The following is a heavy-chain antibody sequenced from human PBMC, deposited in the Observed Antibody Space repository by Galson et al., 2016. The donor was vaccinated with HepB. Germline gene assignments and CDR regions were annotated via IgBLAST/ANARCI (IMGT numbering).Heavy chain of an antibody. V-gene: IGHV3-15*01. CDR2: IKSKTDAGTT. CDR3: TATTMTTNNFDY. Sequence: SLRLSCAASGFIFSNYAMSWVRQAPGKGLEWVGRIKSKTDAGTTDYAAPVKGRFTISRDDSKNTLYLQMNSLKTEDTAVYYCTATTMTTNNFDYWGQGTLVTVSS. D-gene: IGHD4-17*01. J-gene: IGHJ4*02. CDR1: GFIFSNYA.